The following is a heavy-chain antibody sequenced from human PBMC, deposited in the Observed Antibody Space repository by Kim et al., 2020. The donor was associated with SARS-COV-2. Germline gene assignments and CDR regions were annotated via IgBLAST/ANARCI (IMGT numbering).Heavy chain of an antibody. CDR1: GFTFSSYW. Sequence: GGSLRLSCAASGFTFSSYWMNWVRQAPGKGLVWVSRINSDGTSITYADSVRGRVTISRDNAKNTLYLQVNSLRAEDTAMYYCARGGRGNSRIDYWGQGTLVTVSS. D-gene: IGHD2-21*01. CDR2: INSDGTSI. V-gene: IGHV3-74*03. J-gene: IGHJ4*02. CDR3: ARGGRGNSRIDY.